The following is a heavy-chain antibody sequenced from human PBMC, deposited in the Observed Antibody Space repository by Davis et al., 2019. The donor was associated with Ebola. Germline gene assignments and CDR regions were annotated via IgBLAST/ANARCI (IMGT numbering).Heavy chain of an antibody. CDR1: GGSISSYY. J-gene: IGHJ4*02. CDR2: IYYSGTI. Sequence: SETLSLTCTVSGGSISSYYWSWIRQPPGKGLEWIGYIYYSGTINYNQSLRSRVTISVDTSKNQFSLKLSSVTAADTAVYYCARYMYYYGSGSYSDTYYFDYWGQGTLVTVSS. D-gene: IGHD3-10*01. CDR3: ARYMYYYGSGSYSDTYYFDY. V-gene: IGHV4-59*06.